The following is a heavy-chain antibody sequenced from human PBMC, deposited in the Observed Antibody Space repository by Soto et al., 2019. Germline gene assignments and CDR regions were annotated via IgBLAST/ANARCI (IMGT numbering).Heavy chain of an antibody. CDR2: INHSGST. CDR1: GGSFSGYY. D-gene: IGHD3-10*01. J-gene: IGHJ4*02. Sequence: ASETLSLSCAVYGGSFSGYYWSWIRQPPGKGLEWIGEINHSGSTNYNPSLKSRVTISVDTSKNQFSLKLSSVTAADTAVYYCARGFPFFYYGSGSYYQRYYFAYWGRGTLVTVSS. CDR3: ARGFPFFYYGSGSYYQRYYFAY. V-gene: IGHV4-34*01.